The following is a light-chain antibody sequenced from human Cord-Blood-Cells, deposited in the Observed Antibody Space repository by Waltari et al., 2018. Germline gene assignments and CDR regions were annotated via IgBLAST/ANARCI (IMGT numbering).Light chain of an antibody. J-gene: IGKJ2*01. Sequence: IQMTPSPSSLYASVGDRVTITCRASQSISSYLNWYQQKPGKAPKLLIYAASSLQSGVPSSFSGSGSGTDFTLTISSLQPEDFATYYCQQSYSTPRTFGQGTKLEIK. V-gene: IGKV1-39*01. CDR3: QQSYSTPRT. CDR2: AAS. CDR1: QSISSY.